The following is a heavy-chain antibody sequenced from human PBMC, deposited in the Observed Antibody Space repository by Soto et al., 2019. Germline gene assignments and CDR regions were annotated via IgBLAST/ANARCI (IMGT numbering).Heavy chain of an antibody. CDR2: ISNTGTNV. CDR3: ATVHNTSRSFDY. CDR1: GFSFSGYS. D-gene: IGHD1-20*01. Sequence: GGSLRLSCTASGFSFSGYSMNWVRQAPGKGLEWVSSISNTGTNVYYADSVKGRFTISRDDSKNSLYLQMSSLRAEDTAVYYCATVHNTSRSFDYWGQGTPVTVSS. V-gene: IGHV3-21*04. J-gene: IGHJ4*02.